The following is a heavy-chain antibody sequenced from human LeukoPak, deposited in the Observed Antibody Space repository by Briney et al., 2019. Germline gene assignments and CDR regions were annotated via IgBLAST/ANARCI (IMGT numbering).Heavy chain of an antibody. J-gene: IGHJ4*02. D-gene: IGHD6-19*01. CDR1: GGSISSSSYY. V-gene: IGHV4-39*01. CDR2: IYYSGST. CDR3: ARLEMYSSGWLDY. Sequence: SETLSLTCTVSGGSISSSSYYWGWIRQPPGKGLGWIGSIYYSGSTYYNPSLKSRVTISVDTSKNQFSLKLSSVTAADTAVYYCARLEMYSSGWLDYWGQGTLVTVSS.